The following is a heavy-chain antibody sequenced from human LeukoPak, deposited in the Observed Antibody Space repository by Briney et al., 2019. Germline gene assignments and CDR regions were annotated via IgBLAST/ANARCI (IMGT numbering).Heavy chain of an antibody. J-gene: IGHJ6*02. CDR3: AREPSYLDDFWSGYYRGYYGMDV. Sequence: GGSLRLSCAASGFTFSSNYMSWVRQAPGKGLEWVSVIYSGGSTYYADSVKGRFTISRDNSKNTLYLQMNSLRAEDTAVYYCAREPSYLDDFWSGYYRGYYGMDVWGQGTTVTVSS. CDR1: GFTFSSNY. V-gene: IGHV3-53*01. D-gene: IGHD3-3*01. CDR2: IYSGGST.